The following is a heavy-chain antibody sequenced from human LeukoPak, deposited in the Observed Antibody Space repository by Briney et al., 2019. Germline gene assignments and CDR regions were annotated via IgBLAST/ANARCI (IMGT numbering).Heavy chain of an antibody. J-gene: IGHJ4*02. V-gene: IGHV3-21*01. CDR1: GFTFNTYT. D-gene: IGHD3-16*01. CDR2: IGSISDYV. Sequence: PGGSLRLSCAASGFTFNTYTMNWVRQTPGKGLEWVSSIGSISDYVSYADSVEGRFTISRDNAKNSVYLQMNSLRVEDMGVYYCGNSRGSYVWGQGTLVTVSS. CDR3: GNSRGSYV.